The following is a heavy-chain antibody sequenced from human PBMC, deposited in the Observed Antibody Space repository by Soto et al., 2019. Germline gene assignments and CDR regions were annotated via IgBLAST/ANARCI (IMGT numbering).Heavy chain of an antibody. Sequence: QVQLVESGGGVVQPGRSLRLSCAASGFIFSAFGIHWVRQAPGKGLEWAAFLSHDGSNKYYADSVRGRFTISRDNSKNTVYLQMNSLRADDTAVYYCARDRDGGTYTYFDNWGQGTRVTVSS. J-gene: IGHJ4*02. CDR1: GFIFSAFG. CDR3: ARDRDGGTYTYFDN. D-gene: IGHD1-26*01. CDR2: LSHDGSNK. V-gene: IGHV3-30*03.